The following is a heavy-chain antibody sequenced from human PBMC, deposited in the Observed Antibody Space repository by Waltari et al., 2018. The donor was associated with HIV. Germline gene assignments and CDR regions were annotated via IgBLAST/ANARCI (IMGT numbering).Heavy chain of an antibody. D-gene: IGHD5-18*01. J-gene: IGHJ4*02. CDR3: ARGLQLCYDY. CDR1: GGSFSGYY. V-gene: IGHV4-34*01. Sequence: QVQLQQWGAGLLKPSETLSLTCAVYGGSFSGYYWSWIRQPPGKGLEWIGEINHSGSTNYNPSLKSRVTISVDTSKNQFSLKLSSATAADTAVYYCARGLQLCYDYWGQGTLVTVSS. CDR2: INHSGST.